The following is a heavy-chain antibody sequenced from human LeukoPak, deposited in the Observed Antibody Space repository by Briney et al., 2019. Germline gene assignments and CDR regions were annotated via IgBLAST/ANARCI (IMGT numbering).Heavy chain of an antibody. J-gene: IGHJ4*02. Sequence: PSETLSLTCAVSGGYVNRGTFFWTWIRKPPGKGLEWIGYISNSGSTNYHPSLKSRVTISSDTSKTQCTLKLTSVTAADTAVYYCARSPSGYRFDSWGQGTLVTVSS. CDR1: GGYVNRGTFF. CDR2: ISNSGST. D-gene: IGHD3-22*01. V-gene: IGHV4-61*01. CDR3: ARSPSGYRFDS.